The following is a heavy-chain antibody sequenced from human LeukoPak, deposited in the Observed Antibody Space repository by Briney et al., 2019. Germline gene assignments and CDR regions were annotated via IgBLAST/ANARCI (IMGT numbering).Heavy chain of an antibody. D-gene: IGHD3-3*01. Sequence: SETLSLTCTVSGDSISSYYWSWIRQPPGKGLEWIGYIYYSGSTNYNPSLKSRVTISVDTSKNQFSLKLSSVTAADTAVYYCARGVRFLEWFHFDYWGQGTLVTVSS. CDR3: ARGVRFLEWFHFDY. CDR2: IYYSGST. J-gene: IGHJ4*02. CDR1: GDSISSYY. V-gene: IGHV4-59*01.